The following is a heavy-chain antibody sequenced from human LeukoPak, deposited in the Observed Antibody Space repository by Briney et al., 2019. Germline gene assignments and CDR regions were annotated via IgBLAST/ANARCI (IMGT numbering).Heavy chain of an antibody. V-gene: IGHV4-30-2*01. D-gene: IGHD5-24*01. CDR1: GGFISSGGYS. CDR2: IYHSGST. J-gene: IGHJ4*02. CDR3: ARDHEMALDY. Sequence: SETLSLTCAVSGGFISSGGYSWSWIRQPPGKGLEWIGYIYHSGSTYYNPSLKSRVTISVDRSKNQFSLKLSSVTAADTAVYYCARDHEMALDYWGQGTLVTVSS.